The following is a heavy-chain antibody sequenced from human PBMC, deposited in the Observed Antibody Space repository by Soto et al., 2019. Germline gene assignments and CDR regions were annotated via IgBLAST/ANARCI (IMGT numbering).Heavy chain of an antibody. CDR3: ARSLMYYDILTGYPPSFDY. J-gene: IGHJ4*02. CDR2: IIPIFGTA. Sequence: SVKVSCKASAGTFSSYAISWVRQAPGQGLEWMGGIIPIFGTANYAQKFQGRVTITADESTSTAYMELSSLRSEDTAVYYCARSLMYYDILTGYPPSFDYWGQGTLVTVSS. D-gene: IGHD3-9*01. V-gene: IGHV1-69*13. CDR1: AGTFSSYA.